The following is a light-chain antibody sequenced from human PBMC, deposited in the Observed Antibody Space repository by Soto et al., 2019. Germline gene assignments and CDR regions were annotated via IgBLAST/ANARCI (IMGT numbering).Light chain of an antibody. CDR3: QQNYSPPPIT. CDR2: DAS. Sequence: DIPMSQSPASLSASLGDRATITCQASQDISNYLEWYQQKPGKAPKLLIYDASNLETGVPSRFSGSGSGTDFTLTISSLQPEDFATYYCQQNYSPPPITFGQGTRLEIK. V-gene: IGKV1-33*01. J-gene: IGKJ5*01. CDR1: QDISNY.